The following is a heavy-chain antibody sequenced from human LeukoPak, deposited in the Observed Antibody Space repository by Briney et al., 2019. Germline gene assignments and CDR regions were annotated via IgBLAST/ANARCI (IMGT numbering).Heavy chain of an antibody. J-gene: IGHJ4*02. CDR1: GGSISSSSYY. V-gene: IGHV4-39*01. D-gene: IGHD6-13*01. CDR2: IYYSGST. Sequence: SETLSLTCTVSGGSISSSSYYWGWIRQPPGKGLEWIGSIYYSGSTYYNPSLKSRVAISVDTSKNQFSLKLSSVTAADTAVYYCARHQAAAGTQLGGYYGFSFDYWGQGTLVTVSS. CDR3: ARHQAAAGTQLGGYYGFSFDY.